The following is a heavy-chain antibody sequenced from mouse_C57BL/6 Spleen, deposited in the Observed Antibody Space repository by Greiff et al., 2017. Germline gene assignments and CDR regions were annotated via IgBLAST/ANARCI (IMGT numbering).Heavy chain of an antibody. V-gene: IGHV1-81*01. CDR3: ARDDGYWFAY. Sequence: VQLKQSGAELARPGASVKLSCKASGYTFTSYGISWVKQRTGQGLEWIGEIYPRSGNTYYNEKFKGKATLTADKSSSTAYMELRSLTSEDSAVYFCARDDGYWFAYWGQGTLVTVSA. CDR1: GYTFTSYG. J-gene: IGHJ3*01. D-gene: IGHD2-3*01. CDR2: IYPRSGNT.